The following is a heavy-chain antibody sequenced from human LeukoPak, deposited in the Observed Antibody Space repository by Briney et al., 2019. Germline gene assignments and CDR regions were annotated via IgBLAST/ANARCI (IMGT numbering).Heavy chain of an antibody. V-gene: IGHV3-11*01. J-gene: IGHJ4*02. CDR1: RFTFSDFY. CDR3: VQDWAWGAFGS. CDR2: ISSSGTTI. Sequence: GGSLRLSCAASRFTFSDFYMSWIRQAPGKGLEWVSHISSSGTTIYYADSVKGRFTISRDNAKNSLYLQMNSLRAEDTAVYYCVQDWAWGAFGSWGQGTLVTVSS. D-gene: IGHD7-27*01.